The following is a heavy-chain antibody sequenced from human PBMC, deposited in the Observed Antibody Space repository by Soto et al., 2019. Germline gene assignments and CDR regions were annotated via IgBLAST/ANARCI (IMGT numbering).Heavy chain of an antibody. CDR3: ARVGPYYESSGYYYFDY. Sequence: ASVKFSCKASGYTFTSYYMHWVRQAPGQGLEWMGIINPDGGSTSCAQKFQGRVTVTRDTPTTTVYMELSSLRSEDTAVYYCARVGPYYESSGYYYFDYWGQGTPVTVSS. CDR2: INPDGGST. V-gene: IGHV1-46*01. J-gene: IGHJ4*02. D-gene: IGHD3-22*01. CDR1: GYTFTSYY.